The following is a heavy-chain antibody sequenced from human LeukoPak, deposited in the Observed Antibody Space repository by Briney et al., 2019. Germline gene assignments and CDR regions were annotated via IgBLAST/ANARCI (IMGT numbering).Heavy chain of an antibody. CDR3: ARDKGFGELPPNWLDP. CDR1: GFTLSSYS. V-gene: IGHV3-21*01. Sequence: GGSLRLSCAASGFTLSSYSMNWVRQAPGKGLEWVSSISSSSSYIYYADSVKGRFTISRDNAKNSLYLQMNSLRAEDTAVYYCARDKGFGELPPNWLDPWGQGTLVTVSS. CDR2: ISSSSSYI. D-gene: IGHD3-10*01. J-gene: IGHJ5*02.